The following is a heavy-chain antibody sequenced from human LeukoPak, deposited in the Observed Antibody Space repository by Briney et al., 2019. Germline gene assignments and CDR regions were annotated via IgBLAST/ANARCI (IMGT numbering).Heavy chain of an antibody. V-gene: IGHV4-39*01. Sequence: PSETLSLTCTVSGGSISSSSYYWGWIRQPPGKGLEWIGSIYYSGSTYYNPSLKSRVTISVDTSKNQFSLKLSSVTAADTAVYYCARRGGNVLLWFGETEDNWFDPWGQGALVTVSS. D-gene: IGHD3-10*01. J-gene: IGHJ5*02. CDR2: IYYSGST. CDR1: GGSISSSSYY. CDR3: ARRGGNVLLWFGETEDNWFDP.